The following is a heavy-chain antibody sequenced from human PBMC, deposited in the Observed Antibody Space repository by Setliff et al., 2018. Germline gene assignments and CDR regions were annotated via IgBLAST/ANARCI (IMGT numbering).Heavy chain of an antibody. CDR1: GYTLTELS. Sequence: ASVKVSCKVSGYTLTELSMHWVRQAPGKGLEWMGGFDPEDGETIYAQKFQGRVTMTEDTSTDTAYMELSSLRSEDTAVYYCATSVSWIQLVLYPQGHPEPFNYWGQGTLVTVSS. J-gene: IGHJ4*02. D-gene: IGHD5-18*01. CDR3: ATSVSWIQLVLYPQGHPEPFNY. CDR2: FDPEDGET. V-gene: IGHV1-24*01.